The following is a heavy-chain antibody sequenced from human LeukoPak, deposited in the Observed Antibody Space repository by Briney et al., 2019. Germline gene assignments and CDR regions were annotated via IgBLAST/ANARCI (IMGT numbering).Heavy chain of an antibody. V-gene: IGHV3-53*01. Sequence: GGSLRLSCAASGFTVSSTYMSWVRQAPGKGLEWVSVIHSGGSAYYADSVKGRLTISRDNSKNTLNLQMNSLRAEDTAVYYCARTVYSSSWYFDYWGQGTLVTVSS. CDR3: ARTVYSSSWYFDY. J-gene: IGHJ4*02. D-gene: IGHD6-13*01. CDR1: GFTVSSTY. CDR2: IHSGGSA.